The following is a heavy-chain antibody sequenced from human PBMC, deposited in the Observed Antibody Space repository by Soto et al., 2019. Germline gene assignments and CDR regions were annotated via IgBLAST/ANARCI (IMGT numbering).Heavy chain of an antibody. CDR3: AKDQGILPAAQKGRGY. D-gene: IGHD2-2*01. J-gene: IGHJ4*02. V-gene: IGHV3-23*01. CDR2: ISGSGGSP. Sequence: EVQLLESGGGLVQPGGSLRLSCAASGFTFSSYAMSWVRQAPGKGLEWVSAISGSGGSPYYADSVKGRFTISRDNSKNTLYLQMNSLRSEDTAVYYFAKDQGILPAAQKGRGYWGQGTLVTVSA. CDR1: GFTFSSYA.